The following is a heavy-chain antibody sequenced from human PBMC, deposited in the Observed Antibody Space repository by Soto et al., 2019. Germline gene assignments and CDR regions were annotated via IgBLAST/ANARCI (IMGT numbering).Heavy chain of an antibody. Sequence: QLQLQESGPGLVKPSETLSLTCTVSGGSISSSSYYWGWIRQPPGKGLEWIGSIYYSGSTYYNPSLKSRVTLSADTSKNQFSLKLSSVTAADTAVYYCARLGKDIVVVVAAMRGDQVRDYWGQGTLVTVSS. V-gene: IGHV4-39*01. CDR1: GGSISSSSYY. CDR3: ARLGKDIVVVVAAMRGDQVRDY. CDR2: IYYSGST. J-gene: IGHJ4*02. D-gene: IGHD2-15*01.